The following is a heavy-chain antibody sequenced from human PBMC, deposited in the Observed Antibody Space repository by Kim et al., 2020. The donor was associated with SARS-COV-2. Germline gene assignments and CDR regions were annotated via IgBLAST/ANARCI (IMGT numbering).Heavy chain of an antibody. CDR1: GFTFSSYS. D-gene: IGHD3-10*01. CDR3: ARDPQAVWLYYGMDV. Sequence: GGSLRLSCAASGFTFSSYSMNWVRQAPGKGLEWVSYISSSSSTIYYADSVKGRFTISRDNAKNSLYLQMNSLRDEDTAVYYCARDPQAVWLYYGMDVWGQGTTVTVSS. V-gene: IGHV3-48*02. CDR2: ISSSSSTI. J-gene: IGHJ6*02.